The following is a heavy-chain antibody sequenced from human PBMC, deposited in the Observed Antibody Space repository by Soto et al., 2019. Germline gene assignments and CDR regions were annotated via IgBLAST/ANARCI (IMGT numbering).Heavy chain of an antibody. CDR3: ARDRPSEYTYGSSGWSDP. V-gene: IGHV4-4*02. D-gene: IGHD5-18*01. CDR2: VYHSGST. J-gene: IGHJ5*02. Sequence: TSETLSLTCAVSGGSISSYYWWSWVRQPPGRGLEWIGEVYHSGSTNYNPSLKSRVTISVDKSKNQFSLELTSVTAADTAVYFCARDRPSEYTYGSSGWSDPWGQGTLVTVSS. CDR1: GGSISSYYW.